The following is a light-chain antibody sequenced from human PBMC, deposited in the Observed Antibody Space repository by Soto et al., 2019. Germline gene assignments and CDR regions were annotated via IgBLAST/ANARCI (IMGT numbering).Light chain of an antibody. Sequence: QSALTQPASVSGSPGQSITISCTGTSSDVSAYNYVSWYQQHPGKAPKLMIFDVSNRPSGVSNRFSGSKSGNTASLTISGLQVEDEADYYCSSYTSSSTLGVFGTGTKLTVL. CDR2: DVS. CDR3: SSYTSSSTLGV. CDR1: SSDVSAYNY. J-gene: IGLJ1*01. V-gene: IGLV2-14*01.